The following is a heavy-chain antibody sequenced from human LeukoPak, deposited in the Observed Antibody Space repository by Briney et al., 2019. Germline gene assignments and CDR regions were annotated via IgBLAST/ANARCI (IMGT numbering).Heavy chain of an antibody. CDR2: ISSSGSTI. CDR1: GFTFSDYY. Sequence: GGSLRLSCAASGFTFSDYYMSWIRQAPGKGLEWVSYISSSGSTIYYADSVKGRITISRDNAKNSLYLQMNSLRAEDTAVYYCASGSGSYYNVEDYFDYWGQGTLVTVPS. CDR3: ASGSGSYYNVEDYFDY. V-gene: IGHV3-11*01. D-gene: IGHD3-10*01. J-gene: IGHJ4*02.